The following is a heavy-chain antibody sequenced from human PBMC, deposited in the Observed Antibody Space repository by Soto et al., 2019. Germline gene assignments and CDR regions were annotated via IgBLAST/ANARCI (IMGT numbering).Heavy chain of an antibody. CDR3: VKGEFYYDSSAYYPFDS. Sequence: GGSLRLSCVVSGFTISSYWMHWVRQAPGKGLVWVSRINGDGSSTNYADSVKGRFTISRDNSRNTQYLQMSSLRADDTAVYYCVKGEFYYDSSAYYPFDSWGQGTLVTVSS. V-gene: IGHV3-74*01. J-gene: IGHJ4*02. CDR1: GFTISSYW. CDR2: INGDGSST. D-gene: IGHD3-22*01.